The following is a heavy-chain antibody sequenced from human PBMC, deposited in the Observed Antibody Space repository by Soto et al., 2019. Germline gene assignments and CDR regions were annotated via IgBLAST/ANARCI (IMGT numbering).Heavy chain of an antibody. J-gene: IGHJ4*02. Sequence: EVQLVESGGDLVQRGGSLRLSCAASGFTFNIYSMNLVRQAPGKGLEWFSYITSDTKTIKYADSVKGRFTISRDNAKNSVYLQMNSLRDEDTAGYYCARSVEGHFDYWGQGTVVTVSS. D-gene: IGHD6-19*01. CDR1: GFTFNIYS. V-gene: IGHV3-48*02. CDR2: ITSDTKTI. CDR3: ARSVEGHFDY.